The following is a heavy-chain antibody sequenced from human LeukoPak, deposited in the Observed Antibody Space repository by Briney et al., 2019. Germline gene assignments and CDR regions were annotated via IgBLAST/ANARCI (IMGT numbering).Heavy chain of an antibody. V-gene: IGHV1-18*01. D-gene: IGHD1-26*01. Sequence: ASVKVSCKASGYTFTSYGISWVRQAPGQGLEWIGWISAYNGNTNYAQKLQGRVTMTTDTSTSTAYMELRSLRSDDTAVYYCARNHHSQIVGATPNFDYWGQGTLVTVSS. J-gene: IGHJ4*02. CDR1: GYTFTSYG. CDR3: ARNHHSQIVGATPNFDY. CDR2: ISAYNGNT.